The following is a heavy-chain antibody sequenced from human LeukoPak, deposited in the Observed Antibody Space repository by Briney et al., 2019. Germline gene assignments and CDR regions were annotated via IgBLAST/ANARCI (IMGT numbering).Heavy chain of an antibody. CDR3: AKDGGGSSFSQFFQH. Sequence: PGGSLRLSCAASGFTFSSYAMSWVRQAPGKGLEWVSGISGSGGITYHADSVKGRFTISRDNSKNTLYLQMNSLRGEDTAVYYCAKDGGGSSFSQFFQHWGQGTLVTGSS. CDR2: ISGSGGIT. J-gene: IGHJ1*01. D-gene: IGHD6-6*01. V-gene: IGHV3-23*01. CDR1: GFTFSSYA.